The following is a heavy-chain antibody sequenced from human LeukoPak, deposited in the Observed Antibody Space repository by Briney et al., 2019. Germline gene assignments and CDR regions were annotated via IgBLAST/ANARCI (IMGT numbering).Heavy chain of an antibody. CDR1: GFTFDDYA. Sequence: GGSLRLSCAASGFTFDDYAMHWVRQAPGKGLEWVSGISWNSGSIGYADSVKGRFTISRDNAKNSLYLQMNSLRAEDMALYYCAKEVGLDNAFDIWGQGTMVTVSS. CDR3: AKEVGLDNAFDI. CDR2: ISWNSGSI. D-gene: IGHD3/OR15-3a*01. J-gene: IGHJ3*02. V-gene: IGHV3-9*03.